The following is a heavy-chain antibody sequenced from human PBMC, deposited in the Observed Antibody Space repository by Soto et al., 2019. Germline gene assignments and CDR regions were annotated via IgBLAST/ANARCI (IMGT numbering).Heavy chain of an antibody. J-gene: IGHJ4*01. Sequence: QVQLVQSGAEVKKPGSSVKVSCKASGGTLNSYAFSWVRLAPGQGLEWMGGIIPIFEKTTYAQKFQGRVTITAHESTSTVHMELSSRRAEDTAMYFWARAGVDATGYDHWGHGTLGTVSS. V-gene: IGHV1-69*01. CDR2: IIPIFEKT. CDR3: ARAGVDATGYDH. D-gene: IGHD1-1*01. CDR1: GGTLNSYA.